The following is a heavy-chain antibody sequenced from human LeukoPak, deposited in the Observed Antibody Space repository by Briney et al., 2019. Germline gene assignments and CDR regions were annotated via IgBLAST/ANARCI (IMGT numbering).Heavy chain of an antibody. CDR3: AKGAIAVAGTKDYFDY. D-gene: IGHD6-19*01. Sequence: GRSLRLSCAASGFTFDDYAMHWVRHAPGKGLEWVSGISWNSGSIGYADSVKGRFTISRDNAKNSLYLQMNSLRAEDTALYYCAKGAIAVAGTKDYFDYWGQGTLVTVSS. V-gene: IGHV3-9*01. CDR1: GFTFDDYA. J-gene: IGHJ4*02. CDR2: ISWNSGSI.